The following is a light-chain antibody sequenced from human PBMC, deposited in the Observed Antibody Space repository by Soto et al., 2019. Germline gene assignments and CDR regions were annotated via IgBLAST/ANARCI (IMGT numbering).Light chain of an antibody. CDR1: NANIGAGFD. V-gene: IGLV1-40*01. J-gene: IGLJ2*01. CDR2: DSN. CDR3: QSYDSGLSGSV. Sequence: QSVLTQPPSVSGAPGQRVTISCTGNNANIGAGFDVHWYQQFPATAPKLLISDSNIRPSGVPDRFSGSRSDTSASLAITGLQAEDEADYYCQSYDSGLSGSVFGGGTKLTVL.